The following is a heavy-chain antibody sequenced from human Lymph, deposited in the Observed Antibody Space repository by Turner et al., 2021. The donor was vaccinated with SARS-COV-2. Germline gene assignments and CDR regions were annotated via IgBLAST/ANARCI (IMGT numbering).Heavy chain of an antibody. Sequence: QVQLQESGPGLVKPSQTLSLTCTVSGGSISSGGYYWSWIRQHPGTGLEWIGYIYYSGSTYYNPSLKSRVTISVDTSKNQFSLKLSSVTAADTAVYYCARDYGGNSNYFDYWGQGTLVTVSS. CDR2: IYYSGST. CDR1: GGSISSGGYY. CDR3: ARDYGGNSNYFDY. D-gene: IGHD4-17*01. J-gene: IGHJ4*02. V-gene: IGHV4-31*03.